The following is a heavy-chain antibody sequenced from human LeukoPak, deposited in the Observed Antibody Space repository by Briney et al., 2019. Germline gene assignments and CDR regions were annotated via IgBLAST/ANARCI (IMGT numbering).Heavy chain of an antibody. V-gene: IGHV3-9*01. CDR2: ISWNSGKM. CDR1: GFTFDDYA. D-gene: IGHD1-26*01. Sequence: GGSLRLSCAASGFTFDDYAMHWVRQPPGKGLEWVAGISWNSGKMDYADSVWGRFAISRDNVMSTLSLQMNNLRPEDTAFYFCVKDADSIVGAQMDAWGQGTLVTVSS. J-gene: IGHJ5*02. CDR3: VKDADSIVGAQMDA.